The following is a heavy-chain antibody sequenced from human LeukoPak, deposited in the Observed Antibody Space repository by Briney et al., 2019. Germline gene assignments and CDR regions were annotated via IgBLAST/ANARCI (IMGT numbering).Heavy chain of an antibody. D-gene: IGHD3-16*02. V-gene: IGHV3-21*01. J-gene: IGHJ4*02. Sequence: GGSLRLPCAASGFTFSSYSMNWVRQAPGKGLEWVSSISSSSSYIYYADSVKGRFTISRDNAKNSLYLQMNSLRAEDTAVYYCARRAAYDYVWGSYRLSYWGQGTLVTVSS. CDR3: ARRAAYDYVWGSYRLSY. CDR1: GFTFSSYS. CDR2: ISSSSSYI.